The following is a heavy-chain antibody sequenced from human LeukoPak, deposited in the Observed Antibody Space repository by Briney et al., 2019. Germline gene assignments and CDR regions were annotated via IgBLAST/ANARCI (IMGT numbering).Heavy chain of an antibody. CDR1: GYTFTSYD. CDR3: ARGLEERYGYYDRTLGVDY. CDR2: TNPNSGNT. D-gene: IGHD3-22*01. Sequence: ASVKVSCKASGYTFTSYDINWVRQATGQGLEWMGWTNPNSGNTGYAQKFQGRVTMTRNTSISTAYMELSSLRSEDTAVYCCARGLEERYGYYDRTLGVDYWGQGTLVTVSS. V-gene: IGHV1-8*01. J-gene: IGHJ4*02.